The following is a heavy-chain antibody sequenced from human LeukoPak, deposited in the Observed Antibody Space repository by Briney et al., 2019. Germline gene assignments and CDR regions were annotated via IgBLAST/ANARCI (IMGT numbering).Heavy chain of an antibody. Sequence: ASVKVSCTASGYTFTSYGISWVRQAPGQGLEWMGWISAYNGNTNHAQKLQGRVTMTTDTSTSTAYMELRRLRSDDTAVYYCARNDSRGGSSDYWGQGTLVTVSS. CDR1: GYTFTSYG. D-gene: IGHD4-11*01. J-gene: IGHJ4*02. CDR3: ARNDSRGGSSDY. V-gene: IGHV1-18*01. CDR2: ISAYNGNT.